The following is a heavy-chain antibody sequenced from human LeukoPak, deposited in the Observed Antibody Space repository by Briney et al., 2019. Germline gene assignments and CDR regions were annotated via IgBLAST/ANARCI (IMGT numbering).Heavy chain of an antibody. CDR3: AGRLWRRDGYNLSAFDI. CDR2: IYYSGST. J-gene: IGHJ3*02. Sequence: SETLSLTCTVSGGSISSYYWNWIRQPPGKGLEWIGYIYYSGSTNYNPSLKSRVTISVDTSRNQFSLKLSSVTAADTAVYYCAGRLWRRDGYNLSAFDIWGQGTMVTVSS. D-gene: IGHD5-24*01. CDR1: GGSISSYY. V-gene: IGHV4-59*01.